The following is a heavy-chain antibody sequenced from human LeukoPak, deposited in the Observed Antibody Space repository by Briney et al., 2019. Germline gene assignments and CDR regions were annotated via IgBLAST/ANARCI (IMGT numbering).Heavy chain of an antibody. D-gene: IGHD5-12*01. Sequence: GGSLRLSCAASGFTFINYAMSWVRQAPGKGLEWVSAISGSGGSTYYAASVKGHFTTSRDNSKNKLYLQMNSLRAADTAVYYCARGFDGYDLGYFDSWGQGTLVPVSS. CDR3: ARGFDGYDLGYFDS. J-gene: IGHJ4*02. V-gene: IGHV3-23*01. CDR1: GFTFINYA. CDR2: ISGSGGST.